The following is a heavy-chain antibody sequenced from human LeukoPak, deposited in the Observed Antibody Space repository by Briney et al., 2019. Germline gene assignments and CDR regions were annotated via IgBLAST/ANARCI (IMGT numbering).Heavy chain of an antibody. CDR2: IKQDGSEK. J-gene: IGHJ4*02. Sequence: GGSLRLSCAASGFTFRSHLMSWVRQAPGKGLEWVANIKQDGSEKYYVDSVKGRFTISRDDGKNSLYLQMNGLRAEDTAVYYCARGSTDLRYCGGGAGYDYWARGTLVTVSS. D-gene: IGHD3-9*01. CDR3: ARGSTDLRYCGGGAGYDY. V-gene: IGHV3-7*01. CDR1: GFTFRSHL.